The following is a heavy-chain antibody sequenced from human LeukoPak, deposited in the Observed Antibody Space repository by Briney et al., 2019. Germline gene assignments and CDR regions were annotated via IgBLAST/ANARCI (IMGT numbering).Heavy chain of an antibody. D-gene: IGHD6-13*01. Sequence: GGSLRLSCAASGFTFSSYGMHWVRQAPGKGLEWVSAISGSGGSTYYADSVKGRFTISRDNSKNTLYLQMNSLRAEDTAVYYCAKDVIAAAGNNWFDPWGQGTLVTVSS. CDR2: ISGSGGST. J-gene: IGHJ5*02. CDR1: GFTFSSYG. V-gene: IGHV3-23*01. CDR3: AKDVIAAAGNNWFDP.